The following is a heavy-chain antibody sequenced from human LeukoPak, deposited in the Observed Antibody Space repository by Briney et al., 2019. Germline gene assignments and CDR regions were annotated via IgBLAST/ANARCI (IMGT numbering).Heavy chain of an antibody. CDR1: GGTFSSYA. CDR2: TIPIFGTA. Sequence: GASVKVSCKASGGTFSSYAISWVRQAPGQGLEWMGRTIPIFGTANYAQKFQGRVTITTDESTSTAYMELSSLRSEDTAVYYCARGWWEPSRGDYYMDVWGKGTTVTVSS. V-gene: IGHV1-69*05. D-gene: IGHD2-15*01. J-gene: IGHJ6*03. CDR3: ARGWWEPSRGDYYMDV.